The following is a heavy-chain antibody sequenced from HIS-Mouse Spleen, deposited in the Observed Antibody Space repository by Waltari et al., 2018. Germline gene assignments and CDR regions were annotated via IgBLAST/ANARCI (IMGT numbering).Heavy chain of an antibody. CDR3: ARIAEGYTSGWYAFDY. J-gene: IGHJ4*02. D-gene: IGHD6-19*01. V-gene: IGHV2-70*15. CDR1: GFSLSTSGLC. Sequence: QVTLRESGPALVKPTQTLTLTCTFSGFSLSTSGLCVSWIRQPPGKALEWLARIDWDDDKYYSTSLKTRRNISRDTSKNQVVLTMTNMDPLDTATYYCARIAEGYTSGWYAFDYWGQGTLVTVSS. CDR2: IDWDDDK.